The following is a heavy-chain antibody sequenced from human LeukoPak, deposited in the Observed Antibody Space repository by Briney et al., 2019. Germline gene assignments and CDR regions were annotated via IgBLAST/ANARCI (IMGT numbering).Heavy chain of an antibody. D-gene: IGHD6-19*01. CDR2: LSGSGGTT. J-gene: IGHJ4*02. V-gene: IGHV3-23*01. CDR3: AKLYSSAWMYYFDY. Sequence: GGSLRLSCAASGFTFSNYAMTWVRQAPGKGLEWVSTLSGSGGTTHHVDSVKGRFTISRDNSKNTLYLQMNSLRAEDTAIYYCAKLYSSAWMYYFDYWGQGTLVTVSS. CDR1: GFTFSNYA.